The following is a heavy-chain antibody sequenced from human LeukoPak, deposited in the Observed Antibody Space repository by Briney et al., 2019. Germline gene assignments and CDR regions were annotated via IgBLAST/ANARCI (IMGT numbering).Heavy chain of an antibody. Sequence: ASVTVSCKPSGYTFTVNYLHWVRQAPGQGLEWVGWMNPNSGVTVYAQNFQGRVTMTRDTSISTAYMELSRLRSDDTAVYYCARGIVVVPAAMFFWGQGTMVTVSS. D-gene: IGHD2-2*01. V-gene: IGHV1-2*02. J-gene: IGHJ3*01. CDR2: MNPNSGVT. CDR3: ARGIVVVPAAMFF. CDR1: GYTFTVNY.